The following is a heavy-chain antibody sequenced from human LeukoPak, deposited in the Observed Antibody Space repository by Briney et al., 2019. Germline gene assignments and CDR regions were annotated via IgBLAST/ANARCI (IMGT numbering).Heavy chain of an antibody. V-gene: IGHV4-4*02. J-gene: IGHJ6*03. CDR3: ARAYSSGWRYYYYYMDV. CDR2: IYHSGST. D-gene: IGHD6-19*01. Sequence: PSGTLSLTCAVSGGSISSSNWWSWVRQPPGKGLEWIGEIYHSGSTNYNPSLKSRVTISVDKSKNQFSLKLSSVTAADTAVYYCARAYSSGWRYYYYYMDVWGKGTTVTVSS. CDR1: GGSISSSNW.